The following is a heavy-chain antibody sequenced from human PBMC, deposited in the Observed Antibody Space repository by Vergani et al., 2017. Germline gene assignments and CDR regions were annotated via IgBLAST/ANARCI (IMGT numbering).Heavy chain of an antibody. CDR2: IWYDGSNK. J-gene: IGHJ6*02. CDR1: GFTFSSHG. D-gene: IGHD2-2*01. V-gene: IGHV3-33*06. CDR3: AKTLLTFSRASGDHYYYYGMDV. Sequence: QVQLVESEGGVVQPGRSLTLSCVASGFTFSSHGMHWVRQAPGKGLEWVAVIWYDGSNKYYGDSVKGRFTISRDNSKNTLYLQMNSLRVEDTAVYYCAKTLLTFSRASGDHYYYYGMDVWGQGTTVTVSS.